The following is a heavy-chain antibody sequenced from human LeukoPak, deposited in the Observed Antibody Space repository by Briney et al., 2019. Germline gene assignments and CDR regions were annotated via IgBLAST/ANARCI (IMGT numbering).Heavy chain of an antibody. Sequence: GGSLRLSCAASGFTFSSYWMSWVRQAPGKGLEWVAVISYDGSNKYYADSVKGRFTISRDNSKNTLYLQMNSLRAEDTAVYYCARGRDYFDYWGQGTLVTVSS. CDR2: ISYDGSNK. V-gene: IGHV3-30-3*01. J-gene: IGHJ4*02. CDR1: GFTFSSYW. CDR3: ARGRDYFDY.